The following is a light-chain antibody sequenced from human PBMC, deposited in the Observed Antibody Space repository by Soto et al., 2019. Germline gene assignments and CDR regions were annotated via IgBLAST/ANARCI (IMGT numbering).Light chain of an antibody. J-gene: IGLJ1*01. CDR3: SSYAGSNNFV. CDR2: EVT. V-gene: IGLV2-8*01. CDR1: SSDVGYYDY. Sequence: QSVLTQPPSASGFPGQSVTISCTGTSSDVGYYDYVSWYQQHPGKAPKLVIYEVTKRPSGVPDRVSASKPGNTASLTVSGLRAEDEADYYCSSYAGSNNFVFGSGTKGTVL.